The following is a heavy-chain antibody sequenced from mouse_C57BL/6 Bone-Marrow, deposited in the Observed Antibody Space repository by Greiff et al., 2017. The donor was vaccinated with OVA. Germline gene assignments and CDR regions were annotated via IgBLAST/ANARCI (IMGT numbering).Heavy chain of an antibody. CDR1: GYTFTSYW. J-gene: IGHJ1*03. Sequence: VQLQQSGTVLARPGASVKMSCKTSGYTFTSYWMHWVKQRPGQGLEWIGAIYPGNSDTSYNQKFKGKAKLTAVPSASTAYMELSSLTKEDSAVYYCTRIDYGYHVYWYIDVWGTGTTVTVSS. V-gene: IGHV1-5*01. CDR2: IYPGNSDT. D-gene: IGHD2-2*01. CDR3: TRIDYGYHVYWYIDV.